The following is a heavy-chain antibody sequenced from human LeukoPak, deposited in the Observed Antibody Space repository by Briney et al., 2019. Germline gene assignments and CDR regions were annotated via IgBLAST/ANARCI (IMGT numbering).Heavy chain of an antibody. Sequence: GGSLRLSCATSGFTLSSYWMHWVRQVPGKGLEWLSRINNDGVSTSYADSVKGRFTISRDNAKNTLYLRMNSLRAEDTAVYYCARGYGGNSFGYFDYWGQGTLVTVSS. CDR3: ARGYGGNSFGYFDY. J-gene: IGHJ4*02. V-gene: IGHV3-74*01. CDR1: GFTLSSYW. CDR2: INNDGVST. D-gene: IGHD4-23*01.